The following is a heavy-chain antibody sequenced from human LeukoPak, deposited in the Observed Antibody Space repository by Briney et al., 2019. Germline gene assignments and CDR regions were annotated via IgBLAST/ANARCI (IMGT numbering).Heavy chain of an antibody. D-gene: IGHD3-10*01. CDR2: INPNSGGT. J-gene: IGHJ5*02. CDR3: ARARGGLYYYGSGVTLLFDP. Sequence: ASVKVSCKASGYTFTGYYMHWVRQAPGQGLEWMGWINPNSGGTNYAQKFQGRVTMTRDTSISTAYMELSRLRSDDTAVYYCARARGGLYYYGSGVTLLFDPWGQGTLVTVSS. CDR1: GYTFTGYY. V-gene: IGHV1-2*02.